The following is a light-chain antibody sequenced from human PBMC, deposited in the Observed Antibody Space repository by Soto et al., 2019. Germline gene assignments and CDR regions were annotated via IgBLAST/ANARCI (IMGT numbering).Light chain of an antibody. CDR3: QQRSNWPPLT. CDR1: QSVSSY. V-gene: IGKV3-11*01. J-gene: IGKJ4*01. CDR2: DAS. Sequence: EIVLTQSPATLSLSPGERATLSCRASQSVSSYLVWYQPKPGQAPRLLIYDASNRATGIPARFIGSGSGTDFTLTISSLEPEDFAVYYCQQRSNWPPLTFGGGTKVEI.